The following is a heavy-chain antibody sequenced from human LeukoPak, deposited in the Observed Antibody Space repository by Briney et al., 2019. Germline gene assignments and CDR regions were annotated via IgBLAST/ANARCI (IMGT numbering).Heavy chain of an antibody. V-gene: IGHV3-33*08. Sequence: GGSLRLSCAASGFTFSSYAMHWVRQAPGKGLEWVAVIWYDGSNKYYADSVKGRFTVSRDNSKNTLYLQMNSLRAEDTAVYYCARDFSSWYGTYYYYGMDVWGQGTTVTVSS. J-gene: IGHJ6*02. CDR2: IWYDGSNK. CDR1: GFTFSSYA. D-gene: IGHD6-13*01. CDR3: ARDFSSWYGTYYYYGMDV.